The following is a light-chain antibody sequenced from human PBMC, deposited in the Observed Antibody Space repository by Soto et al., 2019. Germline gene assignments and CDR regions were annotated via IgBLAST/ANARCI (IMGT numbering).Light chain of an antibody. Sequence: ESMLKQSPGTLSLSPGERATLSCRASQSVSTRYLAWYQQKPGQAPRRLIYGASIRATGIPDRFSGSGSGTDFTLTISRLEPEAFAVYYCHQFGSSPPAFTFGQGTKLEI. J-gene: IGKJ2*01. CDR3: HQFGSSPPAFT. CDR1: QSVSTRY. V-gene: IGKV3-20*01. CDR2: GAS.